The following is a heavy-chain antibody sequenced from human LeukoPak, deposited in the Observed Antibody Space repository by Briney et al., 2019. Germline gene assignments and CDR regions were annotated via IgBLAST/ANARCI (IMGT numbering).Heavy chain of an antibody. CDR1: GFTFSTYA. V-gene: IGHV3-30-3*01. CDR3: ARDSYGLDV. Sequence: GGSLRLSCAASGFTFSTYAMHWVRQAPGKGLEWVAVISYDGSNKYYADSVKGRFTISRDNSKNTLYLQMNSLRAEDTAVYYCARDSYGLDVWGQGTTVTVSS. J-gene: IGHJ6*02. CDR2: ISYDGSNK.